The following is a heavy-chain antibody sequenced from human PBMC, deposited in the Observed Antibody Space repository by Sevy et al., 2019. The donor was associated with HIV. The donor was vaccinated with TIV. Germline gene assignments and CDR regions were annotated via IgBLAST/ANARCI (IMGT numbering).Heavy chain of an antibody. D-gene: IGHD3-10*01. CDR1: GFTFSSYS. CDR2: ISSSSSYI. CDR3: ASWGDFRGVITPLVDYFDY. V-gene: IGHV3-21*01. J-gene: IGHJ4*02. Sequence: GGSLRLSCAASGFTFSSYSMNWVRQAPGKGLEWVSSISSSSSYIYYADSVKGRFTISRDNAKNSLYLRMNSLRAEDTAVYYCASWGDFRGVITPLVDYFDYWGQGTLVTVSS.